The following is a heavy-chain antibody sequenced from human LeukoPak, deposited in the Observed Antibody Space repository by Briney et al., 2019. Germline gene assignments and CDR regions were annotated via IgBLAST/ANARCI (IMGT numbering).Heavy chain of an antibody. Sequence: GGSLRLSCAASGFTFSSYEMNWVRQAPGKGLEWVSYISSSGSTIYYADSVKGRFTISRDNAKNSLYLQTNSLRAEDTAVYYCARESLYRNYSYGMAVWGQGTTVTVSS. CDR3: ARESLYRNYSYGMAV. D-gene: IGHD2-2*02. J-gene: IGHJ6*02. V-gene: IGHV3-48*03. CDR1: GFTFSSYE. CDR2: ISSSGSTI.